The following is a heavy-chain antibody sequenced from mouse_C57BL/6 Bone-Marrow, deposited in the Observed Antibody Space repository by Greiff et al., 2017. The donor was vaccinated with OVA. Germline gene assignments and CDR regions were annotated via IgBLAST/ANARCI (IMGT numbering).Heavy chain of an antibody. Sequence: VKLQESGPGLVAPSQSLSITCTVSGFSLTSYAISWVRQPPGKGLEWLGVIWTGGGTNYNSALKSRLSISKDNSKSQVVLKMNSLQTDDTARYYCARNRVDSSGLFDYWGQGTTLTVSS. CDR3: ARNRVDSSGLFDY. D-gene: IGHD3-2*02. CDR1: GFSLTSYA. V-gene: IGHV2-9-1*01. J-gene: IGHJ2*01. CDR2: IWTGGGT.